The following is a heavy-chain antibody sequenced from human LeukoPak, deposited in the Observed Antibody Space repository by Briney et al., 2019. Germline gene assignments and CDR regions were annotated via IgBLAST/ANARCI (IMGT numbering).Heavy chain of an antibody. CDR3: AKGYSSGYYSDAFDV. Sequence: PGGSLRLSCAASGFNFSSYGMHWVRQAPGKGLEWVAVISFDGSNKYYADSVKGRFTISRDNLKSTLYLQMNSLRAEDTAVYYCAKGYSSGYYSDAFDVWGQGTMVTVSS. J-gene: IGHJ3*01. D-gene: IGHD3-22*01. V-gene: IGHV3-30*18. CDR2: ISFDGSNK. CDR1: GFNFSSYG.